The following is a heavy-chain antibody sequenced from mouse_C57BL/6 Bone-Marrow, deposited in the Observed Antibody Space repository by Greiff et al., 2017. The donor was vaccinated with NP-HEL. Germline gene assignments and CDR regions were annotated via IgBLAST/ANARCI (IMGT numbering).Heavy chain of an antibody. CDR1: GYTFTSYW. Sequence: VQLQQPGAELVRPGSSVKLSCKASGYTFTSYWMDWVKQRPGQGLEWIGNIYPSDSETHYNQKFKDKATLTVDKSSSTAYMQLSSLTSEDSAVYYCARSGAYYYGSSYGYWGQGTTLTVSS. D-gene: IGHD1-1*01. CDR2: IYPSDSET. V-gene: IGHV1-61*01. J-gene: IGHJ2*01. CDR3: ARSGAYYYGSSYGY.